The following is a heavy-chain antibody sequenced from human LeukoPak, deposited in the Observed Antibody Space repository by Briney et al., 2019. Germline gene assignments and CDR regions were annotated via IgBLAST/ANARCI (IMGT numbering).Heavy chain of an antibody. CDR2: ISAYDGNT. J-gene: IGHJ4*02. V-gene: IGHV1-18*01. CDR1: GYTFTSYG. D-gene: IGHD3-16*02. Sequence: ASVNVSCKASGYTFTSYGISWVRQAPGQGLEWMGWISAYDGNTNYAQKLQGRVTMTTDTSTSTAYMELRSLRSDDTAVYYCARDYDYVWGSYRSGFDYWGQGTLVTVSS. CDR3: ARDYDYVWGSYRSGFDY.